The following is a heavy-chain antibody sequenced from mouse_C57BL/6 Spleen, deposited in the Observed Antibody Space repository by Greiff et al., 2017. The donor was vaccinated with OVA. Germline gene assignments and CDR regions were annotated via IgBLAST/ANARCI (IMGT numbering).Heavy chain of an antibody. V-gene: IGHV3-6*01. CDR2: ISYDGSN. CDR3: ARDDGYYVGAMDY. J-gene: IGHJ4*01. Sequence: DVHLVESGPGLVKPSQSLSLTCSVTGYSITSGYYWNWIRQFPGNKLEWMGYISYDGSNNYNPSLKNRISITRDTSKNQFFLKLNSVTTEDTATYYCARDDGYYVGAMDYWGQGTSVTVSS. CDR1: GYSITSGYY. D-gene: IGHD2-3*01.